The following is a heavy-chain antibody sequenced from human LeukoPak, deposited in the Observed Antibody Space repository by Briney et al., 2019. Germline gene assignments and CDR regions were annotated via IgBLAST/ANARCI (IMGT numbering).Heavy chain of an antibody. Sequence: GGSLRLSCAASGFTVSSNHMGWVRQAPGKGLECVSVIYSGGSTYYAGSGKGRFTISRDNCKNTLYLHMNSLRAEDKAVYYCASHSSSWYGFDCWSQGTPVTAPS. V-gene: IGHV3-53*01. CDR3: ASHSSSWYGFDC. J-gene: IGHJ4*02. CDR2: IYSGGST. CDR1: GFTVSSNH. D-gene: IGHD6-13*01.